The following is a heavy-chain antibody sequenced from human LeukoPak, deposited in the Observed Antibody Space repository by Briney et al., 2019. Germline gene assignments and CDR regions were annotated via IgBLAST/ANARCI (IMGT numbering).Heavy chain of an antibody. CDR3: ARGRAVAGKGALDY. CDR2: INPNSGGT. Sequence: ASVKVSCKASGYTFAGYYMHWVRQAPGQGLEWMGWINPNSGGTNYAQKFQGRVTMTRDTSISTAYMELSRLRSDDTAVYYCARGRAVAGKGALDYWGQGTLVTVSS. CDR1: GYTFAGYY. V-gene: IGHV1-2*02. D-gene: IGHD6-19*01. J-gene: IGHJ4*02.